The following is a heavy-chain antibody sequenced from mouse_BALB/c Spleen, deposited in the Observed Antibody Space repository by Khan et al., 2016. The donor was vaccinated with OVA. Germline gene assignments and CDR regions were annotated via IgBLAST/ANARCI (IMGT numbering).Heavy chain of an antibody. CDR3: ARGGSSGPAWFTY. CDR2: IRYDGNS. J-gene: IGHJ3*01. V-gene: IGHV3-6*02. Sequence: EVQLQESGPGLVKPSQSLSLTCSVTGYSITSGYFWNWIRQFPGNNLEWMGYIRYDGNSNYNPSLKNRISITRDTSKNQFFLKLNSGTPEDTATYYCARGGSSGPAWFTYWGQGTLVTVSA. D-gene: IGHD3-1*01. CDR1: GYSITSGYF.